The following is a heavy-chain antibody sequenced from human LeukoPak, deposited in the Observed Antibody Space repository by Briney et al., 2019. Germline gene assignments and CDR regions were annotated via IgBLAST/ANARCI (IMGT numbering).Heavy chain of an antibody. J-gene: IGHJ4*02. Sequence: PGRSLRLSCAASGFTFSSYGMHWVRQAPGKGLEWVAFIRYDGSNKYYADSVKGRFTISRDNSKNTLYLQMNSLRAEDTAVYYCAKLGGSGYYYDSSGDYWGQGTLVTVSS. D-gene: IGHD3-22*01. CDR2: IRYDGSNK. V-gene: IGHV3-30*02. CDR1: GFTFSSYG. CDR3: AKLGGSGYYYDSSGDY.